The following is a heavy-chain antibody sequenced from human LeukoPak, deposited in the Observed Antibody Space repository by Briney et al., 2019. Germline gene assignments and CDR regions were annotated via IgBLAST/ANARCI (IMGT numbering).Heavy chain of an antibody. Sequence: ASVKVSCKASGGTFSSYAINWVRQATGQGLEWMGWMNPNSGNTGYAQKFQGRVTMTRNTSISTAYMELSSLRSEDTAVYYCARGGYSYGKYAFDIWGQGTMVTVSS. D-gene: IGHD5-18*01. V-gene: IGHV1-8*02. CDR1: GGTFSSYA. CDR2: MNPNSGNT. J-gene: IGHJ3*02. CDR3: ARGGYSYGKYAFDI.